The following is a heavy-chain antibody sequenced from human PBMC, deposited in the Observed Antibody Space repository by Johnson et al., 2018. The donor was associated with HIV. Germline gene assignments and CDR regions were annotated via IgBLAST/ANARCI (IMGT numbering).Heavy chain of an antibody. CDR3: ARDPGSLYCGGDCYPEDAFDI. V-gene: IGHV3-30-3*01. J-gene: IGHJ3*02. CDR1: GFTFSSYA. CDR2: ISYDGSNK. Sequence: QVQLVESGGGVVQPGRSLRLSCAASGFTFSSYAMHWVRQAPGKGLEWVAVISYDGSNKYYADSVKGRFTISSDNSKHTLSLQMNSLVAEDTAVYYCARDPGSLYCGGDCYPEDAFDIWGQGTMVTVSS. D-gene: IGHD2-21*02.